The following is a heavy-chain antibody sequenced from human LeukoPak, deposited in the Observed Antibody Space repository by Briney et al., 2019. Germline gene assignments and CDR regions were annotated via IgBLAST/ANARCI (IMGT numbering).Heavy chain of an antibody. CDR1: GVSISSTTYY. Sequence: SETLSLTCTVSGVSISSTTYYWGWIRQPPGKGLEWIGSIYYSGNTYYNPSLKSRVTISVDTSKNQFSLNLNSVTAADTAVYYCAGDTIFGVPAYYYYGVDVWGQGTTVTVSS. V-gene: IGHV4-39*01. D-gene: IGHD3-3*01. CDR3: AGDTIFGVPAYYYYGVDV. J-gene: IGHJ6*02. CDR2: IYYSGNT.